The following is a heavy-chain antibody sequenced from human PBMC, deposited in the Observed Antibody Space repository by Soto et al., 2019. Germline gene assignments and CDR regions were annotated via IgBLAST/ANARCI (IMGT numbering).Heavy chain of an antibody. Sequence: SETLSLTCAVSGGSISSGGYSWSWIRQPPGKGLEWIGYIYHSGSTYYNPSLKSRVTISVDRSKNQFSLKLSSVTAADTAVYYCASLTLNRLFDYWGQGTLVTVSS. D-gene: IGHD6-25*01. CDR2: IYHSGST. CDR3: ASLTLNRLFDY. V-gene: IGHV4-30-2*01. CDR1: GGSISSGGYS. J-gene: IGHJ4*02.